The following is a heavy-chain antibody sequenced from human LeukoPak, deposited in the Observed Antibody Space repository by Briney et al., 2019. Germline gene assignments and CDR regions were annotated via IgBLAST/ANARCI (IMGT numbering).Heavy chain of an antibody. Sequence: GASVEVSCKASGYTFSDHYMQWVRQAPGQGFEWLGWINPNSGGTSYAQKFQGRVTMTRDTSIRTAYMELSRLRSDDTAVYYCARGALDPATVTNYFEYWGQGTLVTVSS. D-gene: IGHD4-17*01. V-gene: IGHV1-2*02. J-gene: IGHJ4*02. CDR1: GYTFSDHY. CDR3: ARGALDPATVTNYFEY. CDR2: INPNSGGT.